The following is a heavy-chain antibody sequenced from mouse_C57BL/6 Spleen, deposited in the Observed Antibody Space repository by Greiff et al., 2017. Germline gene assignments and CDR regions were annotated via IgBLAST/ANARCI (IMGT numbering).Heavy chain of an antibody. CDR1: GYSITSGYY. CDR2: ISYDGSN. CDR3: ARDGGYGTGFAY. D-gene: IGHD2-10*02. Sequence: EVQLVESGPGLVKPSQSLSLTCSVTGYSITSGYYWNWIRQFPGNKLEWMGYISYDGSNNYNPSLKNRISITRDTSKNQFFLKLNSVTTEDTATYYCARDGGYGTGFAYWGQGTLVTVSA. V-gene: IGHV3-6*01. J-gene: IGHJ3*01.